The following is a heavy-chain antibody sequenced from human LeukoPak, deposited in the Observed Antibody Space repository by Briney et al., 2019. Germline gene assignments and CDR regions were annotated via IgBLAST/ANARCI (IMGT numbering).Heavy chain of an antibody. CDR3: AREGGPYGPLDH. D-gene: IGHD3-16*01. Sequence: NPSGTLSLTCGVSGGSISSTNWWTWVRQPPGEGLEWIGEVELSGRTNYNPSLESRVTISVDMSANHISLKLTSVTAADTAVYYCAREGGPYGPLDHSGQGTLVTVSS. V-gene: IGHV4-4*02. CDR2: VELSGRT. CDR1: GGSISSTNW. J-gene: IGHJ4*02.